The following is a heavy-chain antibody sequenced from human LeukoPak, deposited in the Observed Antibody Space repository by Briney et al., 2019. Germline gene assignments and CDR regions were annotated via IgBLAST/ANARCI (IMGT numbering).Heavy chain of an antibody. CDR1: GFTFSSYA. D-gene: IGHD1-26*01. V-gene: IGHV3-23*01. CDR3: ARRRECSGSSCYYFDY. CDR2: ISGSGGST. J-gene: IGHJ4*02. Sequence: PGGSLRLSRAASGFTFSSYAMSWVRQAPGKGLEWVSAISGSGGSTYYADSVKGRFTISRDNAKSSLYLQLNSLSAEDTAVYYCARRRECSGSSCYYFDYWGQGALVTVSS.